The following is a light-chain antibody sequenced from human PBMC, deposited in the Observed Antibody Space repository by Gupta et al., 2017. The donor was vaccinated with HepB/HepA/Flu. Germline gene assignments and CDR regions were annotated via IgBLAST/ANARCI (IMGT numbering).Light chain of an antibody. CDR3: QQSYSTMWA. Sequence: IQLTPSPSPLSASVGDRVTITCRASQSISNFLHWYQQKPGKAPKVVIYGVSNLQSAVPSRFSGSGSGTDFTLTIISLQPDDFANYYCQQSYSTMWAFGQGTKVDIK. V-gene: IGKV1-39*01. CDR2: GVS. CDR1: QSISNF. J-gene: IGKJ1*01.